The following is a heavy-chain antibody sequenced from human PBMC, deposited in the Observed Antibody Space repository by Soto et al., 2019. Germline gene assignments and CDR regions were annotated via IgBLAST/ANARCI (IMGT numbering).Heavy chain of an antibody. CDR3: ARPKTIGAAAGKGWFDP. CDR1: DGSVNIGTYY. D-gene: IGHD6-13*01. J-gene: IGHJ5*02. Sequence: SETLSLTCTVPDGSVNIGTYYWAWIRQPPGKGLEWIGSIFYTGSTYYSPSLKGRLTISVAPSKNPFSLKLTYVTAADTAMYYCARPKTIGAAAGKGWFDPWGQGTLVTVS. V-gene: IGHV4-39*01. CDR2: IFYTGST.